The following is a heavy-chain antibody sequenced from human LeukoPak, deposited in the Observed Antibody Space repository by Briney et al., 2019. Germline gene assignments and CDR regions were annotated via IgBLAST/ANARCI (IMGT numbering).Heavy chain of an antibody. D-gene: IGHD4-23*01. V-gene: IGHV1-2*06. Sequence: ASVKVSCKASGYTFTGYYMHWVRHAPGQGLEWMGRINPTSGGTNYAQKFQGRVTITRDTSISTAYMELSRLRSDDTAVYYCARVSEVAMVVTQVLLGYWGQGTLVTVSS. J-gene: IGHJ4*02. CDR1: GYTFTGYY. CDR3: ARVSEVAMVVTQVLLGY. CDR2: INPTSGGT.